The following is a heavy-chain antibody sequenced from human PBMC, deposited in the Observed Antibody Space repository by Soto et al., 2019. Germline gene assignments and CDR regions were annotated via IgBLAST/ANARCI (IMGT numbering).Heavy chain of an antibody. CDR3: AREPCITSCPDY. Sequence: GGSLRLSCAASGFTFSSYAMHWVRQAPGKGLEFISVISSNGGSTHYASSVKGRFTISRDNSKNTLYLEMGSLRADDTAVYYCAREPCITSCPDYWGQGTLVTVSS. CDR1: GFTFSSYA. CDR2: ISSNGGST. J-gene: IGHJ4*02. D-gene: IGHD2-2*01. V-gene: IGHV3-64*01.